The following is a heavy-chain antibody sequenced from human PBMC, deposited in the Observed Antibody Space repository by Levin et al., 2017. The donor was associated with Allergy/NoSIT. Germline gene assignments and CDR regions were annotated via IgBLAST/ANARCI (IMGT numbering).Heavy chain of an antibody. V-gene: IGHV3-30-3*01. CDR2: ISYDGSNK. D-gene: IGHD6-19*01. Sequence: GGSLRLSCAASGFTFSSYAMHWVRQAPGKGLEWVAVISYDGSNKYYADSVKGRFTISRDNSKNTLYLQMNSLRAEDTAVYYCARGPLRLGSGPQQWLVPGGFDYWGQGTLVTVSS. CDR1: GFTFSSYA. J-gene: IGHJ4*02. CDR3: ARGPLRLGSGPQQWLVPGGFDY.